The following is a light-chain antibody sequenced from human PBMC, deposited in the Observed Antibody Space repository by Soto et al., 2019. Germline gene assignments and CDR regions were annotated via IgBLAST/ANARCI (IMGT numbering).Light chain of an antibody. Sequence: DIVLTQSPGTLSLSPGERATLSCRASQTVSSSLAWYQQKPGQAPRLLIFGASTRAAGFPDRFSGSGSGTDFTLTISRLDPEDFAVYYCQQYGSSPRTFGQGTEVEIK. CDR3: QQYGSSPRT. V-gene: IGKV3-20*01. CDR2: GAS. J-gene: IGKJ1*01. CDR1: QTVSSS.